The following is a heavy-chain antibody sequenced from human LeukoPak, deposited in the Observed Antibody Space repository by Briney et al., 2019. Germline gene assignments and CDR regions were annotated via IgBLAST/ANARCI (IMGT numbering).Heavy chain of an antibody. D-gene: IGHD3-9*01. Sequence: GGSLRLSCAASGFTFSSYEMNWVRQAPGKGLEWVSYISSSGSTIYYADSVKGRFTISRDDAKNSLYLQMNSLRAEDTAVYYCARDLKAYDILTGYLPYNYGMDVWGKGTTVTVSS. CDR2: ISSSGSTI. CDR3: ARDLKAYDILTGYLPYNYGMDV. CDR1: GFTFSSYE. J-gene: IGHJ6*04. V-gene: IGHV3-48*03.